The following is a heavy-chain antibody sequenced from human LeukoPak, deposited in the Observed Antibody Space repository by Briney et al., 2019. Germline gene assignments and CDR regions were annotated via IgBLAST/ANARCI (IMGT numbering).Heavy chain of an antibody. V-gene: IGHV1-2*02. Sequence: ASVKVSCKASGYTFTGYYMHWVRQAPGQGLEWMAWTNPNSGGTYYAQNFHDRITMTRDTSISTAYMELSRLRSDDTAIYYCARANALYCSSTSCLFDYWGQGTLVTVSS. J-gene: IGHJ4*02. CDR1: GYTFTGYY. CDR2: TNPNSGGT. CDR3: ARANALYCSSTSCLFDY. D-gene: IGHD2-2*01.